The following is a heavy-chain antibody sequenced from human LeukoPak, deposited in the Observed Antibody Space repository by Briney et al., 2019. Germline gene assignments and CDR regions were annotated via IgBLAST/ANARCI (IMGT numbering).Heavy chain of an antibody. CDR1: GYTFISHY. Sequence: GASVKVSCKASGYTFISHYMHWVRQAPGQGPEWMGIINPSGGSTSYAQKFQGRVTMTRDTSTSTVYMEPSSLRSEDTAVYYCARDRPPRSTAGAVAGMGRFDYWGQGTLVTVSS. D-gene: IGHD6-13*01. J-gene: IGHJ4*02. CDR3: ARDRPPRSTAGAVAGMGRFDY. V-gene: IGHV1-46*01. CDR2: INPSGGST.